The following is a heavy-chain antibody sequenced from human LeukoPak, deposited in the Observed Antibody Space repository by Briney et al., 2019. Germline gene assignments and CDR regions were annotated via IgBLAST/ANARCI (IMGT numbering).Heavy chain of an antibody. V-gene: IGHV1-2*02. J-gene: IGHJ4*02. D-gene: IGHD3-10*01. CDR3: AREWWGAITMVRGVIDY. CDR2: INPNSGGT. Sequence: ASVKVSCKASGYTFTGYYMHWVRQAPGQGLEWMGWINPNSGGTNYAQKFQGRVTMTRDTSISTAYMELSRPRSDDTAVYYCAREWWGAITMVRGVIDYWGQGTLVTVSS. CDR1: GYTFTGYY.